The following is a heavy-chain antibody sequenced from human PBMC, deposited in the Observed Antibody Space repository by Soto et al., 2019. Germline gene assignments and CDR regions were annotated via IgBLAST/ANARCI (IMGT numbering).Heavy chain of an antibody. Sequence: QVQLVQSGAEVKKPGSSVKVSCKASGGTFSSYAISWVRQAPGQGLEWMGGIIPIFGTANYAQKFQGRVTITADESTSTAYMELSSLRSEDTAVYYCARSPPRAAAGTYLPYYYYYGMDVWGQGTTVTVSS. D-gene: IGHD6-13*01. J-gene: IGHJ6*02. CDR1: GGTFSSYA. CDR3: ARSPPRAAAGTYLPYYYYYGMDV. CDR2: IIPIFGTA. V-gene: IGHV1-69*12.